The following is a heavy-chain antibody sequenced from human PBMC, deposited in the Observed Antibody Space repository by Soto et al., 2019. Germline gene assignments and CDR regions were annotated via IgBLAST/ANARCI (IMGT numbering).Heavy chain of an antibody. CDR1: GDSVSSNSAA. CDR2: TYHRSKWLN. CDR3: ARGPRDPRGDAPDI. V-gene: IGHV6-1*01. J-gene: IGHJ3*02. Sequence: QVHLHQSGPGVVKPSQTLSLTCAISGDSVSSNSAAWNWIRQSPLRGLEWLGRTYHRSKWLNDYAQSLKGPLTVNADTSKNLLSLQMYSVTPEDTAVYYCARGPRDPRGDAPDIWGRGTVVTDS. D-gene: IGHD2-21*02.